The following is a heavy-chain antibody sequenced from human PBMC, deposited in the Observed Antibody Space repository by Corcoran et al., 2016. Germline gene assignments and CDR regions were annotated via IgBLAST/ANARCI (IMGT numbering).Heavy chain of an antibody. J-gene: IGHJ4*02. CDR2: INPSGGST. V-gene: IGHV1-46*03. Sequence: QVQLVQSGAEVKKPGASVKVSCKASGYTFTSYYMHWVRQAPGQGLEWMGIINPSGGSTSYAQKFQGRVTMTRDTSTSTVYMELSSLRTKDTAVYLCASDRAWELLWSGMDYWGQGTLVTVSS. CDR3: ASDRAWELLWSGMDY. D-gene: IGHD1-26*01. CDR1: GYTFTSYY.